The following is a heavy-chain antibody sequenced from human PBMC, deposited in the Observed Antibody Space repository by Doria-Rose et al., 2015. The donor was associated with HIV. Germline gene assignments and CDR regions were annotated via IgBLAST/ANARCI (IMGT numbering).Heavy chain of an antibody. V-gene: IGHV2-26*01. J-gene: IGHJ4*02. CDR3: ARIKSSRWYHKYYFDF. CDR2: NFSDDER. D-gene: IGHD6-13*01. CDR1: GVSLSSPGMG. Sequence: SGPVLVKPTETPTLTCTVSGVSLSSPGMGVSWIRQPPGKALEWLGHNFSDDERSSTTSLKSRLTSSRCTSKSQVVLTMTDMDPVDTATYYCARIKSSRWYHKYYFDFWGQGTLVIVSA.